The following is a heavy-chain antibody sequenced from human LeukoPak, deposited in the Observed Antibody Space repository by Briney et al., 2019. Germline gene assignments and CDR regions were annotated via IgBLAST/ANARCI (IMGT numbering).Heavy chain of an antibody. Sequence: GGSLRLSCAASGFTFSSYGMHWVRQAPGKGLEWVAVISYDGSNKYYADSVKGRFTISRDNSKNTLYLQMNSLRAEDTAVYYCARGGAYYDFWSYYFDYWGQGTLVTVSS. CDR1: GFTFSSYG. CDR3: ARGGAYYDFWSYYFDY. V-gene: IGHV3-30*03. CDR2: ISYDGSNK. D-gene: IGHD3-3*01. J-gene: IGHJ4*02.